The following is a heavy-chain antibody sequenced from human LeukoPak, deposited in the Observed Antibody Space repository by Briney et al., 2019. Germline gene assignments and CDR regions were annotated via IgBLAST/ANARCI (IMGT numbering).Heavy chain of an antibody. CDR1: GGFISRADDN. CDR2: IYYSGST. Sequence: SSQTLSLTCTVSGGFISRADDNWRWIRQPPGKGLEWIEYIYYSGSTYYNPSLKSRVTISVDTSRSQFSLKLSSVTAAYTAVYYCARACSSTTCYGAFDMWGQGTMVTVSS. CDR3: ARACSSTTCYGAFDM. D-gene: IGHD2-2*01. J-gene: IGHJ3*02. V-gene: IGHV4-30-4*08.